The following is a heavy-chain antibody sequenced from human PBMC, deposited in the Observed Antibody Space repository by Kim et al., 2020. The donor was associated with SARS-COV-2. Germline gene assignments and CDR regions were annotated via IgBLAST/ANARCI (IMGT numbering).Heavy chain of an antibody. CDR3: AKDALRLFDWLLPYYYYYGMDV. CDR1: GFTFSSYG. Sequence: GGSLRLSCAASGFTFSSYGMHWVRQAPGKGLEWVAVISYDGSNKYYADSVKGRFTISRDNSKNTLYLQMNSLRAEDTAVYYCAKDALRLFDWLLPYYYYYGMDVWGQGTTVTVSS. V-gene: IGHV3-30*18. J-gene: IGHJ6*02. D-gene: IGHD3-9*01. CDR2: ISYDGSNK.